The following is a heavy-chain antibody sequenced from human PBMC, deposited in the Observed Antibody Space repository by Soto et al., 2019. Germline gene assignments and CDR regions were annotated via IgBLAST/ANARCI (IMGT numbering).Heavy chain of an antibody. V-gene: IGHV4-30-2*01. CDR2: IYHSGST. CDR3: ARGGDDYGMDV. J-gene: IGHJ6*02. D-gene: IGHD2-21*02. Sequence: QLQLQESGSGRVKPSQTLSLTCAVSGGSISSGGYSWSWIRQPPGKGLEWIGYIYHSGSTYYNPSLKSRVTISVDRSKNQFSLKLSSVTAADTAVYYCARGGDDYGMDVWGQGTTVTVSS. CDR1: GGSISSGGYS.